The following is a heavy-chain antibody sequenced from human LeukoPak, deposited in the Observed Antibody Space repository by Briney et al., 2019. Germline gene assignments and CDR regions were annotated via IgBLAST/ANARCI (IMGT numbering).Heavy chain of an antibody. J-gene: IGHJ3*02. D-gene: IGHD2-2*02. V-gene: IGHV3-53*01. CDR3: AREGYCSSTSCYTLGDALDI. CDR1: GFTVSSNY. Sequence: GGSLRLSCAASGFTVSSNYMSWVRQAPGKGLEWVSVIYSGGSTYYADAVKGRFTISRDNSKNTRYFQMNSLRAEDTAVYYCAREGYCSSTSCYTLGDALDIWGQGTMVTVSS. CDR2: IYSGGST.